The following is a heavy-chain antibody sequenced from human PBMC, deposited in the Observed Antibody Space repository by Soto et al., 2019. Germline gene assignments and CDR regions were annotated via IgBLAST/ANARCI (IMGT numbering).Heavy chain of an antibody. J-gene: IGHJ4*02. Sequence: QVQLQESGPGLVKPSQTLSLTCTVSGGSISRGDYYWSWIRQPPGKGLEWIGYIYDSGTTYYNPSLKSRVTISRHTSKNQFSLKLSSVTAADTAVYYCARGSMITSYWRDWGQGTLVTVSS. V-gene: IGHV4-30-4*01. D-gene: IGHD3-16*01. CDR3: ARGSMITSYWRD. CDR2: IYDSGTT. CDR1: GGSISRGDYY.